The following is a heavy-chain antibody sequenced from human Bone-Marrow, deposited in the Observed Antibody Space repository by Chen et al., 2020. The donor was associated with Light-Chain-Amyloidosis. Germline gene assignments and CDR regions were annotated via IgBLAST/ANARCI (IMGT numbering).Heavy chain of an antibody. Sequence: EVQLEQSGPEVKKPGESLKISCKGYGYIFPNYWIGWVRQMPGKGLEWMGVIYPDDSDARYSPSFEGQVTISADKSITTAYLQWRSLKASDTAMYYCARRRDGYNFDYRGQGTLVTVSS. D-gene: IGHD5-12*01. CDR1: GYIFPNYW. CDR2: IYPDDSDA. V-gene: IGHV5-51*01. J-gene: IGHJ4*02. CDR3: ARRRDGYNFDY.